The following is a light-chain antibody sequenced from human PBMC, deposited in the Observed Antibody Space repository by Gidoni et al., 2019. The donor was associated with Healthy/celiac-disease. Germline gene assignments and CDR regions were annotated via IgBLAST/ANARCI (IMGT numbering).Light chain of an antibody. V-gene: IGKV1-39*01. CDR1: QSISSY. CDR3: QQSYSTLPIT. Sequence: DIHMTQSPSSLSASVGDRVTITCRASQSISSYLNWYQQKPGKAPKLLIYAASSLQSGVPSRFSGSGSGTDFTLTISSLQPEDFATYYCQQSYSTLPITFGQGTRLEIK. CDR2: AAS. J-gene: IGKJ5*01.